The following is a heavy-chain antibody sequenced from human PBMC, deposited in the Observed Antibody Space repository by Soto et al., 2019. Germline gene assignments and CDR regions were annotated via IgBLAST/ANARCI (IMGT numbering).Heavy chain of an antibody. CDR1: GGSISSGGYY. CDR3: AREVTAGAARPGGSVDY. D-gene: IGHD6-6*01. CDR2: IYYSGST. Sequence: VQLQESGPGLVKPSQTLSLTCTVSGGSISSGGYYWSWIRQHPGKGLEWIGYIYYSGSTYYNPSLKSRVTISVDTSKNQFSLKLSSVTAADTAVYYCAREVTAGAARPGGSVDYWGQGTLVTVSS. V-gene: IGHV4-31*03. J-gene: IGHJ4*02.